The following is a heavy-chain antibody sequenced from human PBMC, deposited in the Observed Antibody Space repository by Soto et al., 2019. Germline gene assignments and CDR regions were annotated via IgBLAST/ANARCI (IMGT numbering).Heavy chain of an antibody. CDR3: ARDGYDGSGSPYPAY. CDR1: GGSMSEYF. D-gene: IGHD3-10*01. Sequence: PSETLSLTCIVSGGSMSEYFWSWIRQSPGKGLEWIGYIYYLGSTDYNPSLKSRDTISVDTSKRQFSLRLTSVTAADTAVYYCARDGYDGSGSPYPAYWGPGTQVTAPQ. J-gene: IGHJ4*02. CDR2: IYYLGST. V-gene: IGHV4-59*01.